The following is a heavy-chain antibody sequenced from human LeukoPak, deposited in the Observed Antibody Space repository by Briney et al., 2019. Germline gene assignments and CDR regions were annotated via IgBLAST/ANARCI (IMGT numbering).Heavy chain of an antibody. CDR3: AKDRITMIVVVIYHFDY. Sequence: GGSLRLSCAASGFTFSSYAMSWVRQAPGKGLEWASAISGSGGSTYYADSVKGRFTISRDNSKNTLYLQMNSLRAEDTAVYYCAKDRITMIVVVIYHFDYWGQGTLVTVSS. CDR1: GFTFSSYA. CDR2: ISGSGGST. D-gene: IGHD3-22*01. V-gene: IGHV3-23*01. J-gene: IGHJ4*02.